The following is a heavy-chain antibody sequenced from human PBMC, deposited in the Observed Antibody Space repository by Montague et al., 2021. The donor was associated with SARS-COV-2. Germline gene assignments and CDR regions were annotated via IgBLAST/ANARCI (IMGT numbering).Heavy chain of an antibody. CDR2: IYYTGST. CDR3: ARVGWELRVAAYYFDH. CDR1: GGSISPYY. D-gene: IGHD1-26*01. Sequence: SETLSLTCTVSGGSISPYYWSWIRQPPGKGLEWIGNIYYTGSTNYNSSLKSRLTISVDTSENQFSLKVTSVTPADTAVYYCARVGWELRVAAYYFDHWGQGTLVTVSS. V-gene: IGHV4-59*01. J-gene: IGHJ4*02.